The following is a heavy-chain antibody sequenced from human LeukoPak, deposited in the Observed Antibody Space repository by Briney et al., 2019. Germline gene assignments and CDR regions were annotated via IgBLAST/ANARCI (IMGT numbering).Heavy chain of an antibody. CDR3: TRGITVAGSAFDC. J-gene: IGHJ4*02. CDR2: IYYTGST. CDR1: GGSISGYY. D-gene: IGHD6-19*01. V-gene: IGHV4-59*08. Sequence: PSETLSLTCTVSGGSISGYYWSWIRQPPGKGLEWIGYIYYTGSTNHNPSLKSRVTMSVDTSRNQFSLRLSSVTAADTAVYYCTRGITVAGSAFDCWGQGTLVTVSS.